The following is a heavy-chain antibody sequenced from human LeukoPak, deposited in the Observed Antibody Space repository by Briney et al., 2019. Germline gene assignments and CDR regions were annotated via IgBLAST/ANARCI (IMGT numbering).Heavy chain of an antibody. Sequence: SETLSLTYTVSGGSISSYYWSWIRQPPGKGLEWIGYIYYSGSTNYNPSLKSRVTISVDTSKNQFSLKLSSVTAADTAVYYCARSLPPRIAVAGEMAWFDYWGQGTLVTVSS. V-gene: IGHV4-59*01. D-gene: IGHD6-19*01. J-gene: IGHJ4*02. CDR2: IYYSGST. CDR3: ARSLPPRIAVAGEMAWFDY. CDR1: GGSISSYY.